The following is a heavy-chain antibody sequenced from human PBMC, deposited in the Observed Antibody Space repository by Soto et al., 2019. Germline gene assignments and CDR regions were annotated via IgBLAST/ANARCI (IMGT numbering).Heavy chain of an antibody. V-gene: IGHV1-18*01. Sequence: QVQLEQSGAEVKKPGASVKVSCKASGYTFSSYGISWVRQAPGQGLAWMGWISGYNGNTNYELKFQARVTMTTDTSTNTAYMELRSLRSDDTAVYYCAREGIGVYYYEGMDVWGQGTTVTVSS. CDR3: AREGIGVYYYEGMDV. D-gene: IGHD6-19*01. CDR1: GYTFSSYG. CDR2: ISGYNGNT. J-gene: IGHJ6*02.